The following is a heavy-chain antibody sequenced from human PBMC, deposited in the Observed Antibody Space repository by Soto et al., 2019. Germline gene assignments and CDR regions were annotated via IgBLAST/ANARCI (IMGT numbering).Heavy chain of an antibody. Sequence: PWGLPRLSCAASGFTLSSHSMNWVRQAPGKGLEWVSYISSSSSTIYYADSVKGRFTISRDNAKNSLYLQMNSLRDEDTAVYYCARPEYSSSSYGMDVWGQGTTVTVSS. V-gene: IGHV3-48*02. D-gene: IGHD6-6*01. J-gene: IGHJ6*02. CDR3: ARPEYSSSSYGMDV. CDR2: ISSSSSTI. CDR1: GFTLSSHS.